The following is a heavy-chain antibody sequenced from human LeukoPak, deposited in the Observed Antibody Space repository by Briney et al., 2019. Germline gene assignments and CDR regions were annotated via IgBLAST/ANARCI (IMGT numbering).Heavy chain of an antibody. CDR3: ARHALGYCSSTSCSFFDY. D-gene: IGHD2-2*01. J-gene: IGHJ4*02. CDR2: IYYSGST. V-gene: IGHV4-39*01. Sequence: SETLSLTCTVPGGSISSSSYYWGWIRQPPGKGLEWIGSIYYSGSTYYNPSLKSRVTISVDTSKNQFSLKLSSVTAADTAVYYCARHALGYCSSTSCSFFDYWGQGTLVTVSS. CDR1: GGSISSSSYY.